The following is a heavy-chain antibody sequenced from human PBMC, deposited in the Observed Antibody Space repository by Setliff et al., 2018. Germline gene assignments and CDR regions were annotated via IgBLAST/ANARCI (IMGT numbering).Heavy chain of an antibody. D-gene: IGHD2-15*01. CDR3: ARSPNLYCSGGSCYPGYMDV. J-gene: IGHJ6*03. Sequence: GESLKISCAASGFTFSSYSMNWVRQAPGKGLEWVSYISSSSSTIYYADSVKGRYTISRDNAKNSLYLQMNSLRAEDTAVYYCARSPNLYCSGGSCYPGYMDVWGKGTTVTVSS. CDR1: GFTFSSYS. CDR2: ISSSSSTI. V-gene: IGHV3-48*01.